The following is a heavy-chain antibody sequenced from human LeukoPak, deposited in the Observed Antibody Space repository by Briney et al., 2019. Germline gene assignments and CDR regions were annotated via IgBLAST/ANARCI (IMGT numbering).Heavy chain of an antibody. CDR2: VYHSGST. CDR1: GYSISSDY. V-gene: IGHV4-38-2*01. J-gene: IGHJ4*02. Sequence: SETLSLTCAGSGYSISSDYWGWIRQPPGKGLEWIGNVYHSGSTYKNPSLKSRVSISLDTSNNQFSLKLTSVTAADTAIYYCARLSGAPVRHPIYHFDYWGKGTLVTVSS. CDR3: ARLSGAPVRHPIYHFDY. D-gene: IGHD1-26*01.